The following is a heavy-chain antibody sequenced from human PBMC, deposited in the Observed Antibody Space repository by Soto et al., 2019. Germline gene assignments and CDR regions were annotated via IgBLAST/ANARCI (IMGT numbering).Heavy chain of an antibody. CDR1: GGSISSGGHY. CDR3: ARDRHNYGPLFDY. J-gene: IGHJ4*02. Sequence: QVQLQESGPGLVKPSQTLSLTCTVSGGSISSGGHYWSWIRQLPGKGLEWIGYFSYSGNTYYSPSLKSRVTISVDTSKNQFSLKLSSVTAADTAVYYCARDRHNYGPLFDYWGQGTLVTVSS. CDR2: FSYSGNT. D-gene: IGHD5-18*01. V-gene: IGHV4-31*03.